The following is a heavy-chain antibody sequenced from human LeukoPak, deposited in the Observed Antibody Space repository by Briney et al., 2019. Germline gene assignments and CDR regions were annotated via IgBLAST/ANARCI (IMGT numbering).Heavy chain of an antibody. D-gene: IGHD5-18*01. CDR1: GFTFSNAW. J-gene: IGHJ4*02. CDR3: ARGLNILGYSYGLRPYYFDY. Sequence: GGSLRLSCAASGFTFSNAWMSWVRQAPGQGLEWVGRIKNKVDSGTAEYAAPVKGRFTISRDNAKNTLYLQMNSLRAEDTAVYYCARGLNILGYSYGLRPYYFDYWGQGTLVTVSS. V-gene: IGHV3-15*05. CDR2: IKNKVDSGTA.